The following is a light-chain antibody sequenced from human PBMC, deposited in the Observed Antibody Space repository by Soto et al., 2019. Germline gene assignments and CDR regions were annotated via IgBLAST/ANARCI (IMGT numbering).Light chain of an antibody. J-gene: IGKJ4*01. CDR2: GAS. CDR3: QQYGSSPLT. V-gene: IGKV3-20*01. CDR1: ESVSDNY. Sequence: EIVLTQSPGTLSLSPGERATPSCRASESVSDNYLAWYQQRSGQAPRLVIYGASSRASAVPDRFSGSGSGADFTLTISRLEPEDFAVYYCQQYGSSPLTFGGGTKVEIK.